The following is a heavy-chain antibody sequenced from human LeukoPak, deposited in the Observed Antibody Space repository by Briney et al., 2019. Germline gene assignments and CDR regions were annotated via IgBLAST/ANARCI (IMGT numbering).Heavy chain of an antibody. D-gene: IGHD3-10*01. V-gene: IGHV3-30*02. CDR1: GFTFSSYG. CDR2: IRYVGGNT. CDR3: AKEVDYYDTGSYYKSTFLTPRYFDY. J-gene: IGHJ4*02. Sequence: GGSLRLSCAASGFTFSSYGMRWVRQAPGKGLEWVAFIRYVGGNTYYADSVKGRFTISRDNSKNTLYLQMNSLRAEDTAVYICAKEVDYYDTGSYYKSTFLTPRYFDYWGQGTLVTVSS.